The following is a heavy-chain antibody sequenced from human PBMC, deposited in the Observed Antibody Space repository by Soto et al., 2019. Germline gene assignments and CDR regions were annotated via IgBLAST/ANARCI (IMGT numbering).Heavy chain of an antibody. CDR3: ARGGAPYYYYMDV. CDR1: GFTFSDHY. CDR2: TRNKANSYTT. J-gene: IGHJ6*03. Sequence: GSLRLSCAASGFTFSDHYMDWVRQAPGKGLEWVGRTRNKANSYTTEYAASVKGRFTISRDDSKNSLYLQMNSLKTEDTAVYYCARGGAPYYYYMDVWGKGTTVTVS. V-gene: IGHV3-72*01.